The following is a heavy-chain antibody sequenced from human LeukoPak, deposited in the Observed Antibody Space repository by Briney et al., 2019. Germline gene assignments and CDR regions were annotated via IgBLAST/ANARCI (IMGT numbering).Heavy chain of an antibody. V-gene: IGHV4-30-4*01. CDR3: AREGCSSTSCYAPYYYGMDV. D-gene: IGHD2-2*01. Sequence: SETLSLTCTVSGGSISSGDYYWSWLRQPPGKGLEWIGYIYYSGSTYYNPSLKSRVTISVDTSKNQFSLKLSSVTAADTAVYYCAREGCSSTSCYAPYYYGMDVWGQGTTVTVSS. CDR1: GGSISSGDYY. J-gene: IGHJ6*02. CDR2: IYYSGST.